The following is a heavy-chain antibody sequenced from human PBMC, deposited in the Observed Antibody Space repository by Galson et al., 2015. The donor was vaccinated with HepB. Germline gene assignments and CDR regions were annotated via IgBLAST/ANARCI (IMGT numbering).Heavy chain of an antibody. CDR2: ISSSSSYT. CDR3: ARSGRCSSTSCYTGYYYYMDV. J-gene: IGHJ6*03. Sequence: SLRLSCAASGFTFSDYYMSWIRQAPGKGLEWVSYISSSSSYTNYADSVKGRFTISRDNAKNSLYLQMNSLRAEDTAVYYCARSGRCSSTSCYTGYYYYMDVWGKGTTVTVSS. D-gene: IGHD2-2*02. V-gene: IGHV3-11*06. CDR1: GFTFSDYY.